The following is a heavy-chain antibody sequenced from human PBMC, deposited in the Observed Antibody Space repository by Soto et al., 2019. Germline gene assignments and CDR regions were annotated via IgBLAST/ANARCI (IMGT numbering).Heavy chain of an antibody. CDR3: ARFPGSSSWYVYYYYYYMDV. CDR1: GYTFTSYD. V-gene: IGHV1-8*01. J-gene: IGHJ6*03. CDR2: MNPNSGNT. Sequence: QVQLVQSGAEVKKPGASVKVSCKASGYTFTSYDINWVRQGTGQGLEWMGWMNPNSGNTGYAQKFQGRVTMTRNTSISTAYMELSSLRSEDTAVYYCARFPGSSSWYVYYYYYYMDVWGKGTTVTVSS. D-gene: IGHD6-13*01.